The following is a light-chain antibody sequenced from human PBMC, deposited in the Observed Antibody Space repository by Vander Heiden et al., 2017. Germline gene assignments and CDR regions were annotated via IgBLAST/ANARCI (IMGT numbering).Light chain of an antibody. V-gene: IGKV1-5*03. CDR1: QNISNW. CDR3: HKYNSHRPST. J-gene: IGKJ1*01. Sequence: DIQMTQSPSTLAASVGDRVTITCRASQNISNWLAWYQQRPGEAPKLRINKAFTKESGVASRCSGSGAGTEFTLTISSRQPDDVATYYCHKYNSHRPSTFGQGTQVEIK. CDR2: KAF.